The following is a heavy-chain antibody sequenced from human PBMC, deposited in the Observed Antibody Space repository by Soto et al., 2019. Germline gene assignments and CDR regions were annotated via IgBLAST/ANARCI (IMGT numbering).Heavy chain of an antibody. V-gene: IGHV3-48*02. CDR1: GDTFSSFG. CDR3: ARGGYSTAWSVNY. D-gene: IGHD6-19*01. CDR2: ISGSSGTI. Sequence: QPGGSLRLSCVVSGDTFSSFGMNWVRQAPGKGLEWISYISGSSGTIYYEDSVKGRFTISRDNAKNSLYLQMNSLRDEDTAVYYCARGGYSTAWSVNYWGQGTLVTVSS. J-gene: IGHJ4*02.